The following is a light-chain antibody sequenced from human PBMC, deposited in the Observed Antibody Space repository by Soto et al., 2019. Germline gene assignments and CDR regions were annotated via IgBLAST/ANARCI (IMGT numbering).Light chain of an antibody. CDR2: DAS. J-gene: IGKJ3*01. V-gene: IGKV3-20*01. CDR1: QTVSSSY. CDR3: QLYGSSPR. Sequence: EIVLTQSPGTLSLSPGERATLSCRASQTVSSSYLAWYQQKPGQAPRLLIYDASNRATGVPDRFSGSGSGTDFTLTISRLEPEDFAVYYCQLYGSSPRFGPGTTVDMK.